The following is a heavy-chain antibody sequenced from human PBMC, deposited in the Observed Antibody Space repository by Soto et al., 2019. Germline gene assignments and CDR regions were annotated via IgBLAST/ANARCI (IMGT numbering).Heavy chain of an antibody. Sequence: PGGSLRLSCAASGFTVTSNYMNWVRQPPGKGLEWVSIIYSSGATYYADSVKGRFTISRDNSKNTLYLQMNSLRAEDTAVYYCCSSSYLDYWGQGTLVTVSS. CDR1: GFTVTSNY. V-gene: IGHV3-66*03. J-gene: IGHJ4*02. CDR3: CSSSYLDY. CDR2: IYSSGAT. D-gene: IGHD6-6*01.